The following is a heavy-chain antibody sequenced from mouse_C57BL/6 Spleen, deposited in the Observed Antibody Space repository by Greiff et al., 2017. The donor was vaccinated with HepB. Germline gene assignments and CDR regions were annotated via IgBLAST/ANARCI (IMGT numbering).Heavy chain of an antibody. CDR3: ARRITTVVGFDD. V-gene: IGHV1-69*01. Sequence: QVQLQQPGAELVMPGASVKLSCKASGYTFTSYWMHWVKQRPGQGLEWIGEIDPSDSYTNYNQKFKGKSTLTVDKSSSTAYMQLSSLTSEDSAVYYCARRITTVVGFDDWGQGTTLTVSS. J-gene: IGHJ2*01. D-gene: IGHD1-1*01. CDR1: GYTFTSYW. CDR2: IDPSDSYT.